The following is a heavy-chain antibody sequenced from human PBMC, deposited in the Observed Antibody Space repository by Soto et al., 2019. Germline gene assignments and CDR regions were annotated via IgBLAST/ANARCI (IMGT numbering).Heavy chain of an antibody. CDR3: ATPACAATWCYPPHNLDH. J-gene: IGHJ4*02. D-gene: IGHD2-15*01. CDR1: GGTFVRHV. Sequence: QVQLVQSGAEVKKPESSVKVSCKTSGGTFVRHVISWVRQAPGQGPEWMGKINPLSGIPNYAQKFRDRVTFTADTDSSTAYMELSSLRSDDTAVYYCATPACAATWCYPPHNLDHWGQGTLVTVSS. CDR2: INPLSGIP. V-gene: IGHV1-69*09.